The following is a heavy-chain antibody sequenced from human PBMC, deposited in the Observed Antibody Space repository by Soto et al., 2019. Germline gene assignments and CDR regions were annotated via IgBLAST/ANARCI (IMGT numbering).Heavy chain of an antibody. CDR1: GFTFDDYA. CDR2: INWNSGSI. CDR3: VKDESINGYSGHVRQ. Sequence: EVQLVESGGGLVQPGRSLRLSCAASGFTFDDYAMHWVRQVPGKGLEWVSGINWNSGSIGYGDSVKGRFAISRDNAKKSLRLQMISLSAEDTPFYDCVKDESINGYSGHVRQWGQGTVVTVSS. J-gene: IGHJ1*01. V-gene: IGHV3-9*01. D-gene: IGHD1-26*01.